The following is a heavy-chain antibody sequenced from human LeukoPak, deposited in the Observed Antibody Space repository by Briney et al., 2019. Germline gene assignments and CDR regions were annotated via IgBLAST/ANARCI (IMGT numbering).Heavy chain of an antibody. J-gene: IGHJ4*02. CDR1: GFTFITYW. D-gene: IGHD4-11*01. Sequence: GGSLRLSCAASGFTFITYWMHWVRQAPGKGLVWVSRINSDGTNTTYADSVKGRFTISRDNAKNTLYLQMNSLRADDTAMYYCARDTGYSNYDYWGQGTLVTVSS. CDR3: ARDTGYSNYDY. CDR2: INSDGTNT. V-gene: IGHV3-74*01.